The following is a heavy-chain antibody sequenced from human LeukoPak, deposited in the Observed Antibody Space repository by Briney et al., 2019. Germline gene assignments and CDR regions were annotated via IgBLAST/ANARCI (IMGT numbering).Heavy chain of an antibody. CDR1: GFTFNIYS. D-gene: IGHD3-22*01. CDR2: ITSGGDAT. Sequence: GGSLRLSCVASGFTFNIYSMSWVCQAPGKGLEWVSSITSGGDATFYADSVKDHFTISRDNSRSTLYLQMSRLRVEDTAVYYCAKDRPNYHESNGHYYRLNGDSWGQGTLVTVSS. CDR3: AKDRPNYHESNGHYYRLNGDS. V-gene: IGHV3-23*01. J-gene: IGHJ5*01.